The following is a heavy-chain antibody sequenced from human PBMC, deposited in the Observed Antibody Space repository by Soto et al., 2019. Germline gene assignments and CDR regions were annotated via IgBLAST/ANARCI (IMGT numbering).Heavy chain of an antibody. CDR3: AKGITCVGVIVIRHFDY. Sequence: EVQLLESGGGLVQPGGSLRLSCAASGFTFSSYAMSWVRQAPGKGLEWVSAISGSGGSTYYADSVKGRFTISRDNSKNTLYLQMNSLRDEDTAVYYCAKGITCVGVIVIRHFDYWGQGTLVTVSS. D-gene: IGHD3-16*02. CDR2: ISGSGGST. J-gene: IGHJ4*02. V-gene: IGHV3-23*01. CDR1: GFTFSSYA.